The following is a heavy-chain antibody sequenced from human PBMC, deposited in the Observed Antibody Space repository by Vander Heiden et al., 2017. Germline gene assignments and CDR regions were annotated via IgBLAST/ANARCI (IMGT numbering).Heavy chain of an antibody. V-gene: IGHV3-15*01. Sequence: ELQLVESGGGLVERGGSLRLSCAGSGLTFKNVWMAWVRQAPGKGLEWVGRIKSKDDGGTTDVAAPVKGRFTISRDDSKSTMYLQMNSLISEDTAVYYCSHLCGGGDCSNAFDFWGQGTMVSV. CDR2: IKSKDDGGTT. J-gene: IGHJ3*01. D-gene: IGHD2-21*02. CDR1: GLTFKNVW. CDR3: SHLCGGGDCSNAFDF.